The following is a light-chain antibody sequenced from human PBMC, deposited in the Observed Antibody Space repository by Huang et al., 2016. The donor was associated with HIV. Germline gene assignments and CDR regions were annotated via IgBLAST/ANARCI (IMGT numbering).Light chain of an antibody. J-gene: IGKJ4*01. CDR2: GAA. CDR1: QPIASD. V-gene: IGKV3-15*01. Sequence: EIVLTQSPATLSVTPGEGVTLSCRASQPIASDLAWYQHRLGQSPKLLIYGAATRANGIPPRFSGSGSGSYFTLSITDLQSEDFGLYYCQQYHSWSPLTFGGGTKVEIK. CDR3: QQYHSWSPLT.